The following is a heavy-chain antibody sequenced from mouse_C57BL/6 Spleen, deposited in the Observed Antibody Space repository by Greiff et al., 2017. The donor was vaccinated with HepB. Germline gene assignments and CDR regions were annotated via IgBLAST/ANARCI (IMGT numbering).Heavy chain of an antibody. Sequence: QVQLQQPGAELVKPGASVKMSCKASGYTFTSYWITWVKQRPGQGLEWIGDIYPGSGSTNYNEKFKSKATLTVDTSSSTAYMQLSSLSSEDSAVYYCARSVITTDWYFDVWGTGTTVTVSS. V-gene: IGHV1-55*01. D-gene: IGHD1-1*01. CDR3: ARSVITTDWYFDV. J-gene: IGHJ1*03. CDR2: IYPGSGST. CDR1: GYTFTSYW.